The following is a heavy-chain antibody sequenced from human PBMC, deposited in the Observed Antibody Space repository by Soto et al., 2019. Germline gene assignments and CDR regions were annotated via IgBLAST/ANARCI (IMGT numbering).Heavy chain of an antibody. CDR2: IYYSGST. Sequence: SETLSLTCTVSGGSISSYYWSWIRQPPGQGLEWIGYIYYSGSTNYNPSLKSRVTISVDTSKNQFALNLSSVTAADTAVYYCVREGSGGSCTPCEFAPWVQGTLVTVSS. CDR1: GGSISSYY. J-gene: IGHJ5*02. D-gene: IGHD2-15*01. V-gene: IGHV4-59*01. CDR3: VREGSGGSCTPCEFAP.